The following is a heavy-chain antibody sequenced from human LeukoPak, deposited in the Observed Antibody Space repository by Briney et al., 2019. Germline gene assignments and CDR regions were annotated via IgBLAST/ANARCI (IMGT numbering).Heavy chain of an antibody. Sequence: GGSLRLSCAASGFSFNNYDMNWGRQAPGRGPEWVSSISSSSTYIYYADSVKGRFTISRDNAKNSLYLQMNSLRAEDTAVYYCAREYFDSWSQGTLVTVSS. V-gene: IGHV3-21*01. J-gene: IGHJ4*02. CDR1: GFSFNNYD. CDR2: ISSSSTYI. CDR3: AREYFDS.